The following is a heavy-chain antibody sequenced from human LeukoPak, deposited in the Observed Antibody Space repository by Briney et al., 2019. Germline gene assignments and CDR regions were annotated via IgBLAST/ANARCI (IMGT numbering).Heavy chain of an antibody. CDR3: ARHPRPLGMSGGNYYDY. CDR2: XIPIFGKA. J-gene: IGHJ4*02. D-gene: IGHD2-15*01. V-gene: IGHV1-69*05. Sequence: FSXXAIXXXGQAPGXGLEXXGGXIPIFGKANYTKKFQGRVTITTDESTSTAYMELSSLRSEDTAVYYCARHPRPLGMSGGNYYDYWGQGTLVTVSS. CDR1: FSXXA.